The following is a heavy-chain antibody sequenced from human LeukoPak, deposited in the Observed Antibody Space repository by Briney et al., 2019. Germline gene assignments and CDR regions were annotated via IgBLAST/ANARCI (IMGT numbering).Heavy chain of an antibody. CDR3: ARDLAHVAAA. CDR1: GFTFSSYA. Sequence: GGSLRLSCAASGFTFSSYAMHWVRQAPGKGLEWVAVISYDGSNKYYADSVKGRFTISRDNSKNTLYLQMNSLRAEDTAVYYCARDLAHVAAAWGQGTLVTVSS. V-gene: IGHV3-30-3*01. CDR2: ISYDGSNK. J-gene: IGHJ5*02. D-gene: IGHD6-13*01.